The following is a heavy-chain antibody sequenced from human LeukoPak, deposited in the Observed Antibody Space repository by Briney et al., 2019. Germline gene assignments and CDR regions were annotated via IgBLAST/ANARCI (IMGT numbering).Heavy chain of an antibody. CDR1: GYSFTSYW. J-gene: IGHJ4*02. CDR3: ARRDRYYDSSGYVSSGNFDY. Sequence: GESLKISCKGSGYSFTSYWIGWVRQMPGKGLEWRGIIYPGDSDTRYSPSFQGQVTISADKSISTAYLQWSSLKASDTAMYYCARRDRYYDSSGYVSSGNFDYWGQGTLVTVSS. D-gene: IGHD3-22*01. V-gene: IGHV5-51*01. CDR2: IYPGDSDT.